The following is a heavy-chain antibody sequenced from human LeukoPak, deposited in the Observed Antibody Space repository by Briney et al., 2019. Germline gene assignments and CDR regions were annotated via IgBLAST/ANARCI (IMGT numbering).Heavy chain of an antibody. D-gene: IGHD6-6*01. CDR2: MKPNRGNT. CDR1: GYTFTSYD. V-gene: IGHV1-8*01. J-gene: IGHJ6*02. CDR3: ARDVAARPFYYYGMDV. Sequence: ASVKVSCTASGYTFTSYDMNWVRQATGQGLEWMGCMKPNRGNTDYAQKVKGRVTMTRNTSISTAYMELSSLRSEDTAVYYCARDVAARPFYYYGMDVWGQGTTVTVSS.